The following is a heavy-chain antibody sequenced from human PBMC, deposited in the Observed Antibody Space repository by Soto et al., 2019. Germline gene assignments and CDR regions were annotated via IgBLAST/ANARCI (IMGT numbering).Heavy chain of an antibody. CDR2: IFSNDEK. CDR1: GFSLSNARMG. CDR3: ARLQYYDISTGYYCFDP. Sequence: SGPTLVNPTETLTLTCTVSGFSLSNARMGVSWIRQPPGKALEWLAHIFSNDEKSYSTSLKSRLTISKDTSKSQVVLTMTNMDPVDTATYYCARLQYYDISTGYYCFDPWGQGTLLTVSS. J-gene: IGHJ5*02. D-gene: IGHD3-9*01. V-gene: IGHV2-26*01.